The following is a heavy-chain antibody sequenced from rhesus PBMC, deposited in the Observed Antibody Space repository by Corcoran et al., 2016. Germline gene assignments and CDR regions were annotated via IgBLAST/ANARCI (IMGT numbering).Heavy chain of an antibody. CDR3: ARITLKDFDY. D-gene: IGHD3-16*01. CDR1: GGSFRSYW. CDR2: INGNSGST. J-gene: IGHJ4*01. Sequence: QVQLQESGPGLVKPSETLSLTCTVSGGSFRSYWWSWIRQPPGKGLEWIGEINGNSGSTNYNPSLKSRVTISKDASKNQFSLKRSSVTAADTAVYYCARITLKDFDYWGQGVLVTVSS. V-gene: IGHV4-80*01.